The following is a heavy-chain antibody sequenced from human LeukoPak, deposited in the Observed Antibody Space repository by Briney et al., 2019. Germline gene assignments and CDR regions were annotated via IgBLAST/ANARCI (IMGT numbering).Heavy chain of an antibody. V-gene: IGHV4-59*02. Sequence: SETPSLTCTVSGGSVSSNYWSWIRQPPGKGLEWIGYIYYSGTTTYNPSLESRFTISVDTSKNQFSLRLSSVTAADTAVYYCARIQSSSSPFDYWGQGTLVTVSS. CDR3: ARIQSSSSPFDY. D-gene: IGHD2-2*01. CDR1: GGSVSSNY. CDR2: IYYSGTT. J-gene: IGHJ4*02.